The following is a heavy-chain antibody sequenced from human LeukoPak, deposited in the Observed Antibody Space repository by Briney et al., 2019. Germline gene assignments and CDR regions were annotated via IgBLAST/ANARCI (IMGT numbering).Heavy chain of an antibody. V-gene: IGHV3-21*01. J-gene: IGHJ3*02. CDR3: ARGGGAFDI. CDR2: ISGSGSYI. CDR1: GFSFITYS. Sequence: GGSLRLSCTASGFSFITYSMNWVRQAPGKGLEWVSFISGSGSYIYYADSLKGRFTISRDNAKNSLYLQMNSLRVEDTAVYYCARGGGAFDIWGQGTMVTVSS.